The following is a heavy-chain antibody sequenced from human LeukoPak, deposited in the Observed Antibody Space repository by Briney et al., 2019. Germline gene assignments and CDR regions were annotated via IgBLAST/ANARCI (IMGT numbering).Heavy chain of an antibody. CDR1: GFTFSSYA. CDR3: AKSGHYDSSGYYYVRSSYFDY. J-gene: IGHJ4*02. CDR2: ISGRVDST. Sequence: GGSLRLSCAASGFTFSSYAMSWVRQAPGKGLEWVSAISGRVDSTYYADSVKGRFTISRDNSKNTLYLQMNSLRAEDTAVYYCAKSGHYDSSGYYYVRSSYFDYWGQGTLVSVSS. D-gene: IGHD3-22*01. V-gene: IGHV3-23*01.